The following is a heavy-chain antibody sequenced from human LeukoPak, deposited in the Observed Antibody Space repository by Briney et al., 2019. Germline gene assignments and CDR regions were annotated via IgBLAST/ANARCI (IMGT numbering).Heavy chain of an antibody. CDR3: VRDYYGDQGAHFHY. V-gene: IGHV3-48*02. D-gene: IGHD4-17*01. Sequence: PGGSLRLSCAASGFTFSAYSLNWVRQAPGKGLEWVSYISRTSSIVSYADSVKGRFTISRDNAENSLYLQMNSLRDEDTAVYYCVRDYYGDQGAHFHYWGRGAQVTVSS. CDR1: GFTFSAYS. J-gene: IGHJ4*02. CDR2: ISRTSSIV.